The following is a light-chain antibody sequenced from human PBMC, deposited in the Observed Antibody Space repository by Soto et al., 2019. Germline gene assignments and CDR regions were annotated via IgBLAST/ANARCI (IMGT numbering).Light chain of an antibody. J-gene: IGLJ2*01. CDR3: SSYTSSSTLVV. Sequence: QSALTQPASVSGSPGQSITISCTGSSSDVGDYNYVSWCQHHPGKAPKLMIYDVSDRPSGVSNRFSGSKSGNTASLIISGLQAEDEADYYCSSYTSSSTLVVFGGGTKLTVL. V-gene: IGLV2-14*03. CDR1: SSDVGDYNY. CDR2: DVS.